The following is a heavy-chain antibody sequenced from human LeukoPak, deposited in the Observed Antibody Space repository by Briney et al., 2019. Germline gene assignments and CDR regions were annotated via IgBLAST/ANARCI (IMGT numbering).Heavy chain of an antibody. CDR3: ARYYYDSSGYSQYYFDY. Sequence: PSETLSLTCAVCGGSFSGYYWSWIRQPPGKGLEWIGEINHSGSTNYNPSLKSRVTISVVTSKNQLSLKLSSVTAADTAVYYCARYYYDSSGYSQYYFDYWGQGTLVTVSS. J-gene: IGHJ4*02. CDR1: GGSFSGYY. D-gene: IGHD3-22*01. CDR2: INHSGST. V-gene: IGHV4-34*01.